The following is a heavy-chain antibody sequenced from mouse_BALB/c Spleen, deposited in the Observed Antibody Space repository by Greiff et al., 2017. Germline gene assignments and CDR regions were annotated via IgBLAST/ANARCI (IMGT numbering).Heavy chain of an antibody. Sequence: EVKLVESGGGLVKPGGSLKLSCAASGFTFSSYAMSWVRQSPEKRLEWVAEISSGGSYTYYPDSVKGRFTISRDNARNILYLQMSSLRSEDTAMYYCARDYYGTPDYWGQGTTLTVSS. CDR2: ISSGGSYT. D-gene: IGHD1-1*01. V-gene: IGHV5-9-4*01. CDR1: GFTFSSYA. CDR3: ARDYYGTPDY. J-gene: IGHJ2*01.